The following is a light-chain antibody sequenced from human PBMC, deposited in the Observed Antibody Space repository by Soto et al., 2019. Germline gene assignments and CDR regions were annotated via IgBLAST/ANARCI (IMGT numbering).Light chain of an antibody. CDR3: QQYNNWPRT. Sequence: EIVMTQSPATLSVSPGERATLSCRASQSVSSNLAWYQQKPGQAPRLLIYRASTRATGIPARFSGSRSGTASTLTISTLQSEDFAVYYCQQYNNWPRTFGQATKVEIK. CDR1: QSVSSN. CDR2: RAS. V-gene: IGKV3-15*01. J-gene: IGKJ1*01.